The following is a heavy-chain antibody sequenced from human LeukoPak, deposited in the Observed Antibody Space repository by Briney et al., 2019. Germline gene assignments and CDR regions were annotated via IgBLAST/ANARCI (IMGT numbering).Heavy chain of an antibody. V-gene: IGHV3-15*01. CDR3: AKDMEALFDWLLGHFDY. J-gene: IGHJ4*02. Sequence: PGGSLRLSCAASGFTFSNAWMSWVRQAPGKGLEWVGRIKSKTDGGTTDYAAPVKGRFTISRDDSKNTLYLQMNSLRAEDTAVYYCAKDMEALFDWLLGHFDYWGQGTLVTVSS. CDR1: GFTFSNAW. CDR2: IKSKTDGGTT. D-gene: IGHD3-9*01.